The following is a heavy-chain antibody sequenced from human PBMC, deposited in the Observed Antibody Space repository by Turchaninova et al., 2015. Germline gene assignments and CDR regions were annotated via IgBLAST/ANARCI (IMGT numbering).Heavy chain of an antibody. CDR2: ISWNSANI. CDR1: GFTFDNYA. Sequence: EVQLVESGGGLVQPGRSLRLSCVASGFTFDNYAMHWVRQAPGKGLEWVSSISWNSANISYADSVKGRLTISRDNAKKSVYLQMNSLRTDDMAMYYCAKDVGQWLAGAFDFWGQGTMVTVSS. J-gene: IGHJ3*01. D-gene: IGHD6-19*01. V-gene: IGHV3-9*03. CDR3: AKDVGQWLAGAFDF.